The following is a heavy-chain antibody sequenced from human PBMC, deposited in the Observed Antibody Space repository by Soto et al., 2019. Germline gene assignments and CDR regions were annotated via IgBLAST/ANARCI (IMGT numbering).Heavy chain of an antibody. V-gene: IGHV4-59*08. CDR1: GGSRISYY. D-gene: IGHD5-12*01. CDR2: IYYAGST. Sequence: PSEPLCLTYSVSGGSRISYYWSWIRQPPGRGLEWIGFIYYAGSTKYNPSLNSRVTISVDTSKNQFSLTVTSVTAADTAVYYCARRIVATETSDYWGQGTLVTVSS. CDR3: ARRIVATETSDY. J-gene: IGHJ4*02.